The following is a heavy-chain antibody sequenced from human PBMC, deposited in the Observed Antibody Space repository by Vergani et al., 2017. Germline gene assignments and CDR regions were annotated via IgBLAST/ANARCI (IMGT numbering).Heavy chain of an antibody. CDR3: ARGSCLGGSCDKPLFDY. CDR2: IHTSWST. Sequence: QVQLQESGPGLVKPSQTLSLTCTGSGGSINSHNYYWSWIRQPAGKGLEWIGRIHTSWSTNYNPSLKSRVTMSEDTSKNQFSLNLTAVTAADTALYFCARGSCLGGSCDKPLFDYWGQGILVTVSS. D-gene: IGHD2-15*01. J-gene: IGHJ4*02. V-gene: IGHV4-61*02. CDR1: GGSINSHNYY.